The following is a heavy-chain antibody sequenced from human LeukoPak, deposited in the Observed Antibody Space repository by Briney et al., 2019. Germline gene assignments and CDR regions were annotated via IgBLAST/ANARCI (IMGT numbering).Heavy chain of an antibody. D-gene: IGHD3-3*01. V-gene: IGHV5-51*01. CDR2: IYPGDSDT. J-gene: IGHJ4*02. Sequence: GESLQISCKGSGYSFTSYWIGWVRQMPGKGLEWMGIIYPGDSDTRYSPSFQGQVTISADKSISTAYLQWSSLKASDTAMYYCARGRYDFWSGYYNYFDYWGQGTLVTVSS. CDR3: ARGRYDFWSGYYNYFDY. CDR1: GYSFTSYW.